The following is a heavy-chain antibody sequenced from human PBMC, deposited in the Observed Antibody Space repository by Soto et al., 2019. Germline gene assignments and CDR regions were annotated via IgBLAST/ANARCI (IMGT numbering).Heavy chain of an antibody. CDR2: ISSSSSYI. D-gene: IGHD1-26*01. Sequence: PGGSLRLSCAASGFTFSSYSMNCVRQAPGKGLEWVSSISSSSSYIYYADSVKGRFTISRDNAKNSLYLQMNSLRAEDTAVYYCARVVDGSYGDYYYYYGMDVWGQGTTVTVSS. J-gene: IGHJ6*02. CDR3: ARVVDGSYGDYYYYYGMDV. V-gene: IGHV3-21*01. CDR1: GFTFSSYS.